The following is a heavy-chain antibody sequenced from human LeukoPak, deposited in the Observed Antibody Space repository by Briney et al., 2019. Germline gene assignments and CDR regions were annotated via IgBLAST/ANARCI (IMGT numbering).Heavy chain of an antibody. J-gene: IGHJ6*03. CDR3: ARAQSTVTTVVGHQVYMDV. CDR1: GFTFSSYS. D-gene: IGHD4-17*01. CDR2: ISSSSSYI. V-gene: IGHV3-21*01. Sequence: GGSLRLSCAASGFTFSSYSMNWVRQAPGKGLEWVSSISSSSSYIYYADSVKGRFTISRDNAKNSLYLQMNSLRAEDTAVYYCARAQSTVTTVVGHQVYMDVWGKGTTVTVSS.